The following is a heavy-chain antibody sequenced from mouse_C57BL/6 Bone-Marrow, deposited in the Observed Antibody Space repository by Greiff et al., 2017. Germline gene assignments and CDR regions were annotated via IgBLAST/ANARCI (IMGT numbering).Heavy chain of an antibody. J-gene: IGHJ2*01. CDR1: GYAFSSSW. CDR3: TTGGLGD. Sequence: EVQLQQSGPELVKPGASVKISCKASGYAFSSSWMNWVKQRPEQGLEWIGWIDPENGDTEYASKFQGKATITADTSSNTAYLQLSSLTSEYTAVYYCTTGGLGDWGQGTTLTVSS. CDR2: IDPENGDT. V-gene: IGHV14-4*01. D-gene: IGHD2-13*01.